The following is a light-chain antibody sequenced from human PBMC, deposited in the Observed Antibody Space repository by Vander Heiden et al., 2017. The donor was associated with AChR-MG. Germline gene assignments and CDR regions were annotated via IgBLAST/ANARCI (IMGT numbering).Light chain of an antibody. J-gene: IGLJ2*01. V-gene: IGLV3-9*01. Sequence: SYELTQPLSVSVALGQTARITCGGNNIGSKNVHWYQQKPGQAPVLVIYRDSNRPSGIPERFSGSNSGNTATLTISRDQAGDEDDYYWQGWDSSTAVVFGGGTKLTVL. CDR2: RDS. CDR1: NIGSKN. CDR3: QGWDSSTAVV.